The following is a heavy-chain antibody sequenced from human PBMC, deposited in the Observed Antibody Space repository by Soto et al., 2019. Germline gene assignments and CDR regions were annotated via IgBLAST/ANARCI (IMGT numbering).Heavy chain of an antibody. D-gene: IGHD3-10*01. CDR3: ATGRVFYGSEY. V-gene: IGHV4-59*01. J-gene: IGHJ4*02. CDR2: VYFTGSTTY. CDR1: GASIGDYY. Sequence: QVQLQESGPGLVKPSETLSLTCTFPGASIGDYYWSWIRQPPEKGLEWIGYVYFTGSTTYNYNPSLKSRVAISIDTAKKQFSLNLGSVTAADTAIYYCATGRVFYGSEYWGQGTLVTVSS.